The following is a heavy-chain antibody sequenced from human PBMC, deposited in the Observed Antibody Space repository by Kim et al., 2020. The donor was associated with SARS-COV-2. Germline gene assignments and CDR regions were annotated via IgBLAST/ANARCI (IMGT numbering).Heavy chain of an antibody. Sequence: DAASVKVRFTISRDNSKNTLYLQMNSLSAEAPAVYYCARDYGDYVDYFDYWGQGTLVTVSS. V-gene: IGHV3-33*01. D-gene: IGHD4-17*01. CDR3: ARDYGDYVDYFDY. J-gene: IGHJ4*02.